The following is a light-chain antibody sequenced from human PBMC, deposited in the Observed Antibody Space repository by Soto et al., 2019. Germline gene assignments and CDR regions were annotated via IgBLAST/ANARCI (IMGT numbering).Light chain of an antibody. J-gene: IGLJ3*02. Sequence: QSVLTQPPSASGTPGQRVSISCSGSSSNIGRNSVNWYQRFPGTAPKLLIYNHNQRASGVPDRFSGSKFGTSVSLVISGLQSKDEADYYCAAWDDSLSGVVFGGGTKLTVL. CDR3: AAWDDSLSGVV. CDR2: NHN. CDR1: SSNIGRNS. V-gene: IGLV1-44*01.